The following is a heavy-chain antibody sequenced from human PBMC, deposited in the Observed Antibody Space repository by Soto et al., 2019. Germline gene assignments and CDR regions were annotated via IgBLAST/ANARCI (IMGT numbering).Heavy chain of an antibody. CDR1: GFTFNIYA. V-gene: IGHV3-30-3*01. CDR2: ISFDGTKK. CDR3: AREDDYGYPYINYGLDV. J-gene: IGHJ6*02. Sequence: GSLRLSCAASGFTFNIYALHWVRQAPGKGLEWVAVISFDGTKKYYSGSVKGRFTISRDNLKNTLYLQMNNLRVEDAALYFCAREDDYGYPYINYGLDVWGQGTTVTVSS. D-gene: IGHD4-17*01.